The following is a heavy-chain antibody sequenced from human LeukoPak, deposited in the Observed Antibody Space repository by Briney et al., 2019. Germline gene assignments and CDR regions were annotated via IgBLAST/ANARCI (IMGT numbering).Heavy chain of an antibody. CDR1: GFTVSSNY. V-gene: IGHV3-66*01. Sequence: GGSLRLSCAASGFTVSSNYMSWVRQAPGKGLEWVSVIYSGGSTYYADSVKGRFTISRDNSKNTLYLQMNSLRAEDTAVYYCARSIAAAGPDAFDIWGQGTMVTVSS. CDR3: ARSIAAAGPDAFDI. D-gene: IGHD6-13*01. J-gene: IGHJ3*02. CDR2: IYSGGST.